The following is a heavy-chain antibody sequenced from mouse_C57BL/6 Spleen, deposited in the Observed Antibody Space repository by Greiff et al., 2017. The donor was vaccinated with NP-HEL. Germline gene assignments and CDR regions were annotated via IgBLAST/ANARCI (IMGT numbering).Heavy chain of an antibody. CDR1: GFTFSSYG. CDR3: GTLLDY. V-gene: IGHV5-6*01. J-gene: IGHJ4*01. CDR2: ISSGGSYT. Sequence: EVQLVESGGDLVKPGGSLKLSCAASGFTFSSYGMSWVRQTPDKRLEWVATISSGGSYTYYLDSVKGRFTISRDNAKNTLYLQMSSLKSEDTAMYYCGTLLDYWGQGTSVTVSS. D-gene: IGHD3-3*01.